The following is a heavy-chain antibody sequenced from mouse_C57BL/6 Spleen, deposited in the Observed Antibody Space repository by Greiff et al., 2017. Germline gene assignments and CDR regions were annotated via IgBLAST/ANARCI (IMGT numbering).Heavy chain of an antibody. CDR2: IYPRDGST. V-gene: IGHV1-78*01. J-gene: IGHJ3*01. Sequence: QVQLQQSDAELVKPGASVKISCKVSGYTFTDHTIHWMKQRPERGLEWIGYIYPRDGSTKYNEKFKGKATLTADKSSSTAYMQLNSLTSEDSAVYFCAMIYYDYPRFAYWGQGTLVTVSA. D-gene: IGHD2-4*01. CDR1: GYTFTDHT. CDR3: AMIYYDYPRFAY.